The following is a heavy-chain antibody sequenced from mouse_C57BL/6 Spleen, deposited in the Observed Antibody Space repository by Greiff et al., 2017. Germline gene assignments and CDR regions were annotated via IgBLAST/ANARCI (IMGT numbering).Heavy chain of an antibody. CDR3: TVIYDGYSYFDY. Sequence: EVQLVESGGGLVQPGGSMKLSCVASGFTFSNYWMNWVRQSPEKGLEWVAQIRLKSDNYATHYAESVKGRFTISRDDSKSSVYLQMNNLRAEDTGIYYCTVIYDGYSYFDYWGQGTTLTVSS. CDR1: GFTFSNYW. V-gene: IGHV6-3*01. J-gene: IGHJ2*01. D-gene: IGHD2-3*01. CDR2: IRLKSDNYAT.